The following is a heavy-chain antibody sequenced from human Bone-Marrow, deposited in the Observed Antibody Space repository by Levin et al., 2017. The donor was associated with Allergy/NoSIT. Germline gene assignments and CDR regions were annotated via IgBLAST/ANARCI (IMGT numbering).Heavy chain of an antibody. CDR1: GFNFDKFW. Sequence: GASVKVSCTASGFNFDKFWISWVRQAPGKGLEWVANIREDSVDKNYADSVRGRFTISRDNAKNLLFLEMNSLRAEDTAVYYCARDSGGYASYDHWGRGTLVTVS. V-gene: IGHV3-7*01. CDR3: ARDSGGYASYDH. D-gene: IGHD1-26*01. J-gene: IGHJ4*02. CDR2: IREDSVDK.